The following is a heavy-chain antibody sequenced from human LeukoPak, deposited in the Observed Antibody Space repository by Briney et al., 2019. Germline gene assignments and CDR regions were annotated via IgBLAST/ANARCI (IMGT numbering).Heavy chain of an antibody. Sequence: SETLSLTCAVYGGSFSGYYWSWIRPPPGKGPEWIGEINHSGSTNYNPSLKSRVTISVDTSKNQFSLKLSSVTAADTGVYYCTSKSTDHGELRFDYWGQGTLVTVSS. CDR3: TSKSTDHGELRFDY. CDR1: GGSFSGYY. D-gene: IGHD4/OR15-4a*01. CDR2: INHSGST. J-gene: IGHJ4*02. V-gene: IGHV4-34*01.